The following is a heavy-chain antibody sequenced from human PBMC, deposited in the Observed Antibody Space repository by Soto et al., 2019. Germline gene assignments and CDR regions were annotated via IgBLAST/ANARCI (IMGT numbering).Heavy chain of an antibody. J-gene: IGHJ4*02. Sequence: GASVTVSCKASGYTFTGYYMHWVRQAPGQGLEWMGWINPNSGGTNYAQKFQGWVTMTRDTSISTAYMELSRLRSDDTAVYYCASGAAVAGTLYYFDYWGQGTLVTVSS. CDR3: ASGAAVAGTLYYFDY. CDR2: INPNSGGT. V-gene: IGHV1-2*04. D-gene: IGHD6-19*01. CDR1: GYTFTGYY.